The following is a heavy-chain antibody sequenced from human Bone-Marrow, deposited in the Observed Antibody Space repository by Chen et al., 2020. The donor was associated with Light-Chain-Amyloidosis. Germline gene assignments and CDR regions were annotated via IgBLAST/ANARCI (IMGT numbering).Heavy chain of an antibody. CDR1: GFTFSHYA. CDR3: AKQYLVGG. V-gene: IGHV3-23*01. D-gene: IGHD6-13*01. CDR2: IRETGANT. J-gene: IGHJ4*02. Sequence: EVRLLESGGGLVQPGGSLRLSCAVSGFTFSHYAMTWVRQAPGKGLQWISSIRETGANTEYEDSVKGRFTISRDNSNNMLYLELTSLRAEDTAVYYCAKQYLVGGWGQGTLVTVSS.